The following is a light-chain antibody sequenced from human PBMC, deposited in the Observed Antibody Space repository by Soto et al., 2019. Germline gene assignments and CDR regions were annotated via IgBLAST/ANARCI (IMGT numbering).Light chain of an antibody. V-gene: IGLV2-8*01. CDR2: EVS. J-gene: IGLJ3*02. CDR3: SAGSNNLRV. Sequence: QSALTQPPSASRSPGQSVTISCTGTSSDVGGYNYVSWYQHHPGKAPKLMIYEVSKRPSGVPDRFSGSKSGNTASLTVSGLQAEDEADYHCSAGSNNLRVFGGGTKVTVL. CDR1: SSDVGGYNY.